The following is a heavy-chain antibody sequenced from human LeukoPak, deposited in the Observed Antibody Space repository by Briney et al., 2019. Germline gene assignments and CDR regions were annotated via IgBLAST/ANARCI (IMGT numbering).Heavy chain of an antibody. Sequence: GGSLRLSCAASGFTFSSYGMHWVRQAPGKGLEWVAVISYDGSNKYYADSVKGRFTISRDNSKNTLFLQMISLRPEDTAVYYCARGPDYDILADYFDYWGQGTLATVSS. D-gene: IGHD3-9*01. V-gene: IGHV3-30*03. J-gene: IGHJ4*02. CDR2: ISYDGSNK. CDR1: GFTFSSYG. CDR3: ARGPDYDILADYFDY.